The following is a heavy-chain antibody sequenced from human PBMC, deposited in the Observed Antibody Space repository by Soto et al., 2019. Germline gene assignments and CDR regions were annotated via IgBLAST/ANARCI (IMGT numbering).Heavy chain of an antibody. V-gene: IGHV1-2*02. J-gene: IGHJ4*02. D-gene: IGHD3-10*01. CDR2: INPNNGGT. CDR3: AREVTYGGGSFSLGL. Sequence: ASVKVSFKTSGYFFTSYYIHWVRQAPGQGLEWVGWINPNNGGTNSAQKFQGRVTMTSDTSINTAYMEITSLRSDDTALYYCAREVTYGGGSFSLGLWGQGTLVTVSS. CDR1: GYFFTSYY.